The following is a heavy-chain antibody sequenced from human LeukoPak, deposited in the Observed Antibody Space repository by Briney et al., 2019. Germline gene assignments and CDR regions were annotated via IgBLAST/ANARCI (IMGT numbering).Heavy chain of an antibody. CDR1: GFTFSSYG. D-gene: IGHD3-10*01. J-gene: IGHJ6*02. Sequence: GGTLRLSCAASGFTFSSYGMHWVRQAPDKGLEWVAVISYDGSNKYYADSVKGRFTISRDNSKNTLYLQMNSLRGEDTAVYYCAKDLDQYGSGSYYHYGRDVWGQGTTVTDSS. CDR2: ISYDGSNK. CDR3: AKDLDQYGSGSYYHYGRDV. V-gene: IGHV3-30*18.